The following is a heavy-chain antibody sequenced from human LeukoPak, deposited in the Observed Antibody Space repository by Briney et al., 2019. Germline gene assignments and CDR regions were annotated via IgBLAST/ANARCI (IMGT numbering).Heavy chain of an antibody. J-gene: IGHJ4*02. D-gene: IGHD3-3*01. CDR3: ARAEVVEWLPFDY. V-gene: IGHV3-11*01. CDR1: GFTFSDYY. CDR2: ISSSGSTI. Sequence: PGGSLRLSCAASGFTFSDYYMSWIRHAPGKGLEWVSYISSSGSTIYYADSVKGRFTISRDNAKNSLYLQMNSLRAEDTAVYYCARAEVVEWLPFDYWGQGTLVTVSS.